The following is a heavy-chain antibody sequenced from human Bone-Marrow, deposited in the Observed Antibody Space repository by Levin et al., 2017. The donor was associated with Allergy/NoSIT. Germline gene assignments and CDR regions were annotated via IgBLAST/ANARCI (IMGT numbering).Heavy chain of an antibody. D-gene: IGHD1-1*01. J-gene: IGHJ3*02. Sequence: GGSLRLSCAVSGFSVISRYMTWVRQAPGKGLECVSVIYSGEDAYYADSVKGRFTISRDYSKNTLDLQLTSLSSADTAVYFCARVDRDNWNDRDAFDIWGQGTEVTVSS. CDR3: ARVDRDNWNDRDAFDI. CDR1: GFSVISRY. CDR2: IYSGEDA. V-gene: IGHV3-66*02.